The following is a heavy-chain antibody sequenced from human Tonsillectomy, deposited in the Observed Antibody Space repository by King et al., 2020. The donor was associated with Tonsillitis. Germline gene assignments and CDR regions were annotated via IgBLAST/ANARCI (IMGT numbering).Heavy chain of an antibody. J-gene: IGHJ5*02. D-gene: IGHD4-17*01. CDR1: GGSISSGGYS. V-gene: IGHV4-30-4*07. CDR3: ASATVTTWGPSNWFDP. CDR2: IYYSGST. Sequence: QLQESGPGLVKPSQTLSLTCAVSGGSISSGGYSWSWIRQPPGKGLEWIGYIYYSGSTYYNPSLKSRVTISVDTSKNQFSLKLSSVTAADTAVYYCASATVTTWGPSNWFDPWGQGTLVTVSS.